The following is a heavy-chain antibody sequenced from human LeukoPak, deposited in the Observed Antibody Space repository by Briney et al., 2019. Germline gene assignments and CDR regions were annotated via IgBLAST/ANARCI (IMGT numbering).Heavy chain of an antibody. V-gene: IGHV4-34*01. J-gene: IGHJ6*02. CDR2: INHSGST. D-gene: IGHD4-17*01. CDR1: GGSFSGYY. Sequence: SETLSLTCAVYGGSFSGYYWSWIRQPPGKGLEWIGEINHSGSTNYNPSLKSRVTISVDTSKNQFSLKLSSVTAADTAVYYCARHRRAVTTSGPYYYYGMDVWGQGTTVTVSS. CDR3: ARHRRAVTTSGPYYYYGMDV.